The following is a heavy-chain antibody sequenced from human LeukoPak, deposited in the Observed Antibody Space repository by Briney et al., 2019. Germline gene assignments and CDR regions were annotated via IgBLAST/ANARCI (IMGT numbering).Heavy chain of an antibody. Sequence: SETLSLTCTVSGGSISGYYWTWIRQPAGKGLEWIGRIYTSGSSNYNPSLKSRVTMSVDTSKNHFSLKLSSVTAADTAVYYCAREGGWYNWCFDLWGRGTLVTVSS. V-gene: IGHV4-4*07. D-gene: IGHD6-19*01. CDR3: AREGGWYNWCFDL. J-gene: IGHJ2*01. CDR1: GGSISGYY. CDR2: IYTSGSS.